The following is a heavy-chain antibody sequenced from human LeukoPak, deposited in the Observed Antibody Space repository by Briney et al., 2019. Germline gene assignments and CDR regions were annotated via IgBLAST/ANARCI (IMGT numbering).Heavy chain of an antibody. Sequence: ASVKVSCKASGYTFTGYYMHWVRQAPGQGLEWMGWINPNSGGTNYAQKFQGRVTMTRDTSISTAYMELSRLRSDDTAVYYCARDWGHSDAFDIWGQGTMVTVSS. CDR1: GYTFTGYY. CDR3: ARDWGHSDAFDI. V-gene: IGHV1-2*02. D-gene: IGHD3-16*01. CDR2: INPNSGGT. J-gene: IGHJ3*02.